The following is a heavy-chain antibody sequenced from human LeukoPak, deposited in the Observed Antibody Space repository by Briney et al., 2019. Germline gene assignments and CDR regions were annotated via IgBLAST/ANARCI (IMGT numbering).Heavy chain of an antibody. D-gene: IGHD2-2*01. J-gene: IGHJ6*02. Sequence: GASVTVSRKASGYTFTSYDIKWVRQANGQGLEWVGGMNPNRGNTGYAQKFQGRVTMTRNRSISTAYMELSSLRSEDTAVYYCAREGVGDEAAILLSYYGMDVWGQGTTVTVSS. CDR3: AREGVGDEAAILLSYYGMDV. CDR2: MNPNRGNT. CDR1: GYTFTSYD. V-gene: IGHV1-8*01.